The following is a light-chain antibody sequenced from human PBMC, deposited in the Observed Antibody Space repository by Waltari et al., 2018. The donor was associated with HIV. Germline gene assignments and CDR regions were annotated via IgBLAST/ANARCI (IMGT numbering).Light chain of an antibody. CDR1: NSNIGAGHT. CDR2: DNT. CDR3: QSYDSSLSGVV. V-gene: IGLV1-40*01. J-gene: IGLJ2*01. Sequence: QSVLRQPPSVSGAPGQRVTISCTGSNSNIGAGHTVHGYQQLPGTAPKLPIYDNTNRPSGVPDRFSGSKSGTSTSLAIAGLQADDEADYYCQSYDSSLSGVVFGGGTRLTVL.